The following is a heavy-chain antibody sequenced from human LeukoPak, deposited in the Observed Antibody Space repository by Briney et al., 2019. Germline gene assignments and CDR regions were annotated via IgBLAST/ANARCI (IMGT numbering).Heavy chain of an antibody. CDR1: GFTFSSYS. D-gene: IGHD1-20*01. V-gene: IGHV3-21*04. CDR3: ARGHITTGSFFDL. J-gene: IGHJ2*01. CDR2: ISSSSSYI. Sequence: GGSLRLSCAASGFTFSSYSMNWVRQAPGKGLEWVSSISSSSSYIYYADSVKGRFTISKDNAKNSLYLQMNSLRAEDTAVYYCARGHITTGSFFDLWGRGTLVTFSS.